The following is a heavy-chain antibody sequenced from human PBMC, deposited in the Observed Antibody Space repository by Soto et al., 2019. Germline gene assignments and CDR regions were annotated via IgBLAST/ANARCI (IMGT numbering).Heavy chain of an antibody. D-gene: IGHD3-10*01. CDR1: GFTFSSYW. Sequence: GGSLRLSCAASGFTFSSYWMHWVRQAPGKGLVWVSRINSDGSSTSYADSVKGRFTISRDNAKNTLYLQMNSLRAEDTAVYYCARERVTYYYGSGSPPPIYYYYYGMDVWGQGTTVTVSS. V-gene: IGHV3-74*01. CDR3: ARERVTYYYGSGSPPPIYYYYYGMDV. CDR2: INSDGSST. J-gene: IGHJ6*02.